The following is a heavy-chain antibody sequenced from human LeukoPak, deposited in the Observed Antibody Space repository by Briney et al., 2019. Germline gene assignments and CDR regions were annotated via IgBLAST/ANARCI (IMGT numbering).Heavy chain of an antibody. CDR1: GYTFTGYY. CDR3: AREGLATVTTRRSLDY. V-gene: IGHV1-2*02. Sequence: ASVKVSCKASGYTFTGYYMHWVRQAPGQGLEWMGWINPNSGGTNYAQKFQGRVIMTRDTSISTAYMELSRLRSDDTAVYYCAREGLATVTTRRSLDYWGQGTLVTVSS. D-gene: IGHD4-17*01. CDR2: INPNSGGT. J-gene: IGHJ4*02.